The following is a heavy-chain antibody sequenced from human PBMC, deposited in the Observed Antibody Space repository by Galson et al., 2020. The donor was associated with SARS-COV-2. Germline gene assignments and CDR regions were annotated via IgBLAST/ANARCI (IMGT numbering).Heavy chain of an antibody. D-gene: IGHD4-17*01. CDR2: INPNSGGT. CDR1: GYTFTGYY. CDR3: ARDPTTVSYYYYYYGMDV. V-gene: IGHV1-2*02. J-gene: IGHJ6*02. Sequence: ASVKVSCKASGYTFTGYYMHWVRQAPGQGLEWMGWINPNSGGTNYAQKFQGRVTMTRDTSISTAYMELSRLRSDDTAVYYCARDPTTVSYYYYYYGMDVWGQGTTVTVSS.